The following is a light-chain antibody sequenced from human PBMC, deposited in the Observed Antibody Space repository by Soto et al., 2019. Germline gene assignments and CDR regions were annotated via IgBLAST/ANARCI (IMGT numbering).Light chain of an antibody. CDR1: SSDVGGYNY. CDR2: EVS. V-gene: IGLV2-14*01. CDR3: SSYTSSSTLYV. J-gene: IGLJ1*01. Sequence: QSALTQPASVSSSPRHSITISCTGTSSDVGGYNYVSWYQQHPGKAPKLMIYEVSNRPSGVSNRFSGSKSGNTASLTISGLQAEDEADYYCSSYTSSSTLYVFGTGTKVTVL.